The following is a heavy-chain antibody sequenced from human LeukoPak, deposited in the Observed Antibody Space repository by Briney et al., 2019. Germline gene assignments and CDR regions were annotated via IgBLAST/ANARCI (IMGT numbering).Heavy chain of an antibody. Sequence: ASVKVSCXASGYTFMSYGINWVRQAPGQGLEWLGWISAYNGNTRSVENLQGRITMTRDTSTSTAYLELRSLTSDDTAVYYCARDGESSSWYYGSAYWGQGTLVTVSS. D-gene: IGHD3-22*01. CDR2: ISAYNGNT. J-gene: IGHJ4*02. V-gene: IGHV1-18*04. CDR3: ARDGESSSWYYGSAY. CDR1: GYTFMSYG.